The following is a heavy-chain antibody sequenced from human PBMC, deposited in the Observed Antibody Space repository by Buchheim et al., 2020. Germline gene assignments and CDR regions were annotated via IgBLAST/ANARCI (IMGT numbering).Heavy chain of an antibody. V-gene: IGHV4-31*03. D-gene: IGHD4-23*01. CDR3: ARGTVVTPSWFDP. CDR1: GGSISSGGYY. CDR2: IYYSGNT. J-gene: IGHJ5*02. Sequence: QVQLQESGPGLVKPSQTLSLTCTVSGGSISSGGYYWTWIRQHPGKGLEWIGYIYYSGNTYYNPSLKSRVIISIDTSKTQFSLNLSSVTAADTAVYYCARGTVVTPSWFDPWGQGTL.